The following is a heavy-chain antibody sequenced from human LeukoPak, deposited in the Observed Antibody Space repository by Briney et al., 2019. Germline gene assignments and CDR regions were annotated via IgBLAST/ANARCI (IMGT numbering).Heavy chain of an antibody. V-gene: IGHV1-2*02. J-gene: IGHJ4*02. CDR3: ARDQGRDNSGWYPYHDY. CDR2: INPNSGGT. D-gene: IGHD6-19*01. Sequence: ASVKVSCKSSVYTFTGHYMHWVRQSPGQGLEWMGWINPNSGGTNYAQKFQGRVTMTRDTSINTAYMELNSLTSADTAIYYCARDQGRDNSGWYPYHDYWGQGTLVTVSS. CDR1: VYTFTGHY.